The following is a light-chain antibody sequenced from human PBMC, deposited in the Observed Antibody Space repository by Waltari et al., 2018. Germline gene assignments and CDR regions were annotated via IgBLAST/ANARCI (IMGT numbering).Light chain of an antibody. Sequence: DIVMTQSPLSLPVTPGEPASISCRSSQSHLHSNGYNYLEWYLQKPGQSPQLLIYLGPTRATGEPDRLRGSGSGTDFTLKISRVEAEDVGVYYCMQALQTPFTFGPGTKVDIK. J-gene: IGKJ3*01. V-gene: IGKV2-28*01. CDR2: LGP. CDR3: MQALQTPFT. CDR1: QSHLHSNGYNY.